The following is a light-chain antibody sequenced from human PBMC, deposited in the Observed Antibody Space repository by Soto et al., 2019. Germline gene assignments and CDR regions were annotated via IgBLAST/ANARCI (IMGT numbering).Light chain of an antibody. V-gene: IGKV1-33*01. J-gene: IGKJ2*01. CDR1: QAINND. Sequence: DIQMTQSPSSLSASVGDRVTITCQASQAINNDLLWYQQKPGQPPKLLIYGASILETGVPSRFSGSGSGKNFTFTITSLQPEDIATYYCQQYDNVPTFGQGTKLEMK. CDR3: QQYDNVPT. CDR2: GAS.